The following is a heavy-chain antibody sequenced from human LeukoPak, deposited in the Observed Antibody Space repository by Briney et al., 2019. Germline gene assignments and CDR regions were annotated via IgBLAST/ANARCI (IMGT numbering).Heavy chain of an antibody. V-gene: IGHV4-34*01. D-gene: IGHD6-19*01. J-gene: IGHJ4*02. CDR2: INHSGST. Sequence: PSETLSLTCAVYGGSFSGYYWSWIRQPPGKGLEWIGEINHSGSTNYNPSLKSRVTISVDTSKNQFSLKLSSVTAADTAVYYCATGYSSGWYRNAFDYWGQGTLVTVSS. CDR1: GGSFSGYY. CDR3: ATGYSSGWYRNAFDY.